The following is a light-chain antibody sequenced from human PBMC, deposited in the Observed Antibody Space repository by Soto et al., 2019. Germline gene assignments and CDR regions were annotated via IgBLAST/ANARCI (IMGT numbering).Light chain of an antibody. V-gene: IGKV3-20*01. Sequence: EIVLTQSPGTLSLSPGERATLSCRASQSVSSSYLAWYQQKPGQAPRPLIYGASSRAIGIPDRFSGSGSGTDFTLTLRRQAPEDLAVYYCQPYVRSSWKFRQGNKVDIK. CDR1: QSVSSSY. J-gene: IGKJ1*01. CDR3: QPYVRSSWK. CDR2: GAS.